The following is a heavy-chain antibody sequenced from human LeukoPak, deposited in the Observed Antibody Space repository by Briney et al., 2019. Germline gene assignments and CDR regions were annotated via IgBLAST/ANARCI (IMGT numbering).Heavy chain of an antibody. D-gene: IGHD2-2*01. CDR1: GGSISSGSYY. J-gene: IGHJ4*02. V-gene: IGHV4-61*02. CDR2: IYTSVST. CDR3: ARGRRYCSSTSCRVFDY. Sequence: SETLSLTYTVSGGSISSGSYYWSWIRQPAGKGLEWIGRIYTSVSTNYNPSLKTRVTISVDTSKNQFSLKLGSVTAADTAVYYCARGRRYCSSTSCRVFDYWGQGTLVTVSS.